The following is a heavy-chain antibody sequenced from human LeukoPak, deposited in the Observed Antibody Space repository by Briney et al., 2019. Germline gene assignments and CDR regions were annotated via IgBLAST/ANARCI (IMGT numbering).Heavy chain of an antibody. CDR2: IKSDGSST. Sequence: GGSLRLSCAASGFTFSTYWMHWVRQAPGKGLVWVSHIKSDGSSTSYADSVKGRFTISRDNAKNTLCLQMNSLRAEDTAVYYCARIGYSYGPFDYWGQGTLVTVSS. CDR3: ARIGYSYGPFDY. V-gene: IGHV3-74*01. J-gene: IGHJ4*02. D-gene: IGHD5-18*01. CDR1: GFTFSTYW.